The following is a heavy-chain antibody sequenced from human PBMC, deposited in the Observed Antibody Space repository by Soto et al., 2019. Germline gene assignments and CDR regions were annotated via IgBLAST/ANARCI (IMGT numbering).Heavy chain of an antibody. Sequence: QVXLVXXXXGVVQXXXXLTXXCAASXLTLSSHHIHWVRQAPGXXXXXVAGISSDGNGKFYADSVRGRITVSXXXXXXXXXXXXXXXXXEDTSVYYCAREGHSSGRAGIFDYWGQGVLVTVXS. CDR3: AREGHSSGRAGIFDY. J-gene: IGHJ4*02. CDR1: XLTLSSHH. D-gene: IGHD6-19*01. CDR2: ISSDGNGK. V-gene: IGHV3-30*01.